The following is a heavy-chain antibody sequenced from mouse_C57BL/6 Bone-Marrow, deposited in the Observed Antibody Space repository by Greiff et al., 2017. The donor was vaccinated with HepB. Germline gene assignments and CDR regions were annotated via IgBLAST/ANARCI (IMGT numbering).Heavy chain of an antibody. CDR1: GYTFTDYE. CDR3: TRSFYLAYYFDY. V-gene: IGHV1-15*01. CDR2: IDPETGGT. J-gene: IGHJ2*01. D-gene: IGHD5-5*01. Sequence: QVQLQQSGAELVRPGASVTLSCKASGYTFTDYEMHWVKQTPVHGLEWIGAIDPETGGTAYNQKFKGKAILTADKSSSTAYMELRSLTSEDSAVYYCTRSFYLAYYFDYWGQGTTLTVSS.